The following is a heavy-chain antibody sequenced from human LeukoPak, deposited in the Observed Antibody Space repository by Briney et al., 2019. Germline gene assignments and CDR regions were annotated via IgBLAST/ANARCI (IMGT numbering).Heavy chain of an antibody. CDR2: INTDGSST. CDR1: GFTFANYW. J-gene: IGHJ4*02. CDR3: ARDPGAYFDY. Sequence: GGSLRLSCAASGFTFANYWMHWVRQAPGKGLVWVSHINTDGSSTNYADSVKGRFTISRDNAKNTLYLQMNSLRAEDTAVYYCARDPGAYFDYWGQGTLVTVSS. D-gene: IGHD3-16*01. V-gene: IGHV3-74*01.